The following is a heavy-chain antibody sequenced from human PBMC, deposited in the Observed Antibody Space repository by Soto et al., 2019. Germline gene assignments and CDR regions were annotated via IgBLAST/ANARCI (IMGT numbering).Heavy chain of an antibody. D-gene: IGHD2-15*01. CDR3: VRGGGGGLFDP. Sequence: GGSLRLSCVASGLTFGSRAMSWVRQAPGEGLQWVSTITDTGGDAKYADSVRGRFVISRDNSKKTLYLQMTSLTAEDTAIYYCVRGGGGGLFDPWGQGTMVTVSS. CDR1: GLTFGSRA. V-gene: IGHV3-23*01. CDR2: ITDTGGDA. J-gene: IGHJ5*02.